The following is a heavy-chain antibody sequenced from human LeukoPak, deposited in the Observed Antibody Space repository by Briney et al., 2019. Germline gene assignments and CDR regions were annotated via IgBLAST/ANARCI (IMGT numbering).Heavy chain of an antibody. V-gene: IGHV1-18*01. J-gene: IGHJ4*02. CDR2: ISAYNGNT. CDR3: ATGPVDDILTGYPSGGFDY. CDR1: GYTFTSYG. Sequence: ASVKVSCKASGYTFTSYGISWVRQAPGQGLEWMGWISAYNGNTNYAQKLQGRVTMTTDTSTSTAYMELRSLRSDDTAVYYCATGPVDDILTGYPSGGFDYWGQGTLVTVSS. D-gene: IGHD3-9*01.